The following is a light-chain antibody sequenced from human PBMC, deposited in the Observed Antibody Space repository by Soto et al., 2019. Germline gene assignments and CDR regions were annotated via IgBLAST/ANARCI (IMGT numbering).Light chain of an antibody. CDR1: QIISSY. J-gene: IGKJ4*01. CDR2: AAS. Sequence: DIQMTQSPSSLSASVGDRVTITCRASQIISSYLNWYQQKPGKAPKLLIYAASSLQSGVPSRFSGSGSGTDFTLTISSLQPEDFATYYCQQSYRPLTFGGGTKVEI. V-gene: IGKV1-39*01. CDR3: QQSYRPLT.